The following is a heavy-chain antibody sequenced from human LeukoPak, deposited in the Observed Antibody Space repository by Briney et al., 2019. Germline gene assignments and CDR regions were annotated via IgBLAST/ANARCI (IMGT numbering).Heavy chain of an antibody. V-gene: IGHV1-2*04. CDR3: AREVGVGATEGYYFDY. CDR2: INPNSGGT. D-gene: IGHD1-26*01. Sequence: GASVKVSCKASGGTFSSYAISWVRQAPGQGLEWMGWINPNSGGTNYAQKFQGWVTMTRDTSISTAYMELSRLRSDDTAVYYCAREVGVGATEGYYFDYWGQGTLVTVSS. J-gene: IGHJ4*02. CDR1: GGTFSSYA.